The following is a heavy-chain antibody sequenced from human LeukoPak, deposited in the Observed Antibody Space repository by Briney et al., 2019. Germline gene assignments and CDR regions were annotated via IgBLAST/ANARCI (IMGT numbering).Heavy chain of an antibody. CDR1: GYTFTIYD. CDR2: MNPNSGNT. J-gene: IGHJ4*02. D-gene: IGHD3-22*01. Sequence: GASVNVSCKASGYTFTIYDINWVRQATGQGLEWMGWMNPNSGNTGYAQKFQGRVTMTRNTSISTAYMELSSLRSEDTAVYYCARGTMIVDSVFDYWGQGTLVTVSS. V-gene: IGHV1-8*01. CDR3: ARGTMIVDSVFDY.